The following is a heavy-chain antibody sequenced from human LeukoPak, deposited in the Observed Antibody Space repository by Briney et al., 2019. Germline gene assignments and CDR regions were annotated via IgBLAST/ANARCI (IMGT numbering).Heavy chain of an antibody. V-gene: IGHV3-64*01. CDR2: ISSSGDSR. D-gene: IGHD4-17*01. CDR3: LRSSDS. J-gene: IGHJ3*01. Sequence: GGSLRLSCAAPGFTFSSYAMHWVRQAPGKGLEYVSAISSSGDSRFYANSVKGRFTISRDNSKNTLYLQMGSLRADDMAVYYCLRSSDSWGQGTMVTVSS. CDR1: GFTFSSYA.